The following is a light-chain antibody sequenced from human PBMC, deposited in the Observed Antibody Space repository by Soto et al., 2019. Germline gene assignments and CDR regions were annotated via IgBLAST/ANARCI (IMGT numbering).Light chain of an antibody. CDR3: SSYTSSSTLVV. CDR2: DVS. V-gene: IGLV2-14*01. Sequence: QYALTQPASVSGSPGQSITISCTGTSSDVGGYNYVSWYQQHPGKAPELMIYDVSNRPSGVSNRFSGSKSGNTASLTISGLQAEDEADYYCSSYTSSSTLVVFGGGTQLTVL. J-gene: IGLJ2*01. CDR1: SSDVGGYNY.